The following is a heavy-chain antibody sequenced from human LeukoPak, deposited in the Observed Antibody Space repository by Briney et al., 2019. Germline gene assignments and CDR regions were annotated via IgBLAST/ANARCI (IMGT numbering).Heavy chain of an antibody. V-gene: IGHV4-34*01. D-gene: IGHD3-22*01. Sequence: PSETLSLTCAVYGGSFSGYYWSWIRQPPGKGLEWIGEINHSGSTNYNPSLKSRVTISVDTSKNQFSLKLSSVTAADTAVYYCARGYYDSSGYYTEFGNWGQGTLVTVSS. CDR1: GGSFSGYY. CDR2: INHSGST. CDR3: ARGYYDSSGYYTEFGN. J-gene: IGHJ4*02.